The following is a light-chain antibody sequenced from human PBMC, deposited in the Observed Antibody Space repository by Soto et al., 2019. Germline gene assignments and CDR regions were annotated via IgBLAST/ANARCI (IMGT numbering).Light chain of an antibody. CDR3: QQYDSTPPT. J-gene: IGKJ1*01. CDR1: QSVNSNY. Sequence: EIVLTQSPGTLSLSPGERATLSCRASQSVNSNYLAWYQRKPGQAPRLLIYGESNRATVIPCRFSASGSGTDFTLTITRLEAEDFAEYYCQQYDSTPPTFGQGAKVEVK. V-gene: IGKV3-20*01. CDR2: GES.